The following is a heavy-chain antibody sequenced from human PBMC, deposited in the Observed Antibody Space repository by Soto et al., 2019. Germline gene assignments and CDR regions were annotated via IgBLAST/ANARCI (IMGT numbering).Heavy chain of an antibody. CDR2: INQDGSEK. J-gene: IGHJ4*02. Sequence: EVQLVESGGALVQPGGSLRLSCAASGFTFSTYWMDWVRQAPGEGLEWVANINQDGSEKHYVDSVKGRFTISRDNAKNSLYLQMSSLTAEDWALYYCSPSLDYWGQGTLVTVSS. CDR1: GFTFSTYW. CDR3: SPSLDY. V-gene: IGHV3-7*01.